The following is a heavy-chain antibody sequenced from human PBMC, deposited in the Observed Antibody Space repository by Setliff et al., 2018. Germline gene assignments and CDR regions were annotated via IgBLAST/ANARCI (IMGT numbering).Heavy chain of an antibody. V-gene: IGHV1-18*01. D-gene: IGHD3-22*01. CDR2: ISPYNGNT. J-gene: IGHJ3*02. CDR3: ARSSDSGYYHQRDAFDT. CDR1: GYTFNSYG. Sequence: ASVKVSCKASGYTFNSYGINWLRQAPGQGLEWLGWISPYNGNTKYAQTVQDRITMATDTSTRTSYMELSSLRSGDTAVYFCARSSDSGYYHQRDAFDTWGQGTRVTVSS.